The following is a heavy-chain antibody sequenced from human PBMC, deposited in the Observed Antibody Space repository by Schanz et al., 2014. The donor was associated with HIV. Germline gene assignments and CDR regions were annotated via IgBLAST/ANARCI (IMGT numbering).Heavy chain of an antibody. CDR1: GFSFRTHG. CDR2: ISYDEKNI. D-gene: IGHD6-19*01. V-gene: IGHV3-30*03. Sequence: QVQLVESGGDVVQPEGSLRLSCEASGFSFRTHGMHWVRQTPSKGLEWVAVISYDEKNIFYSDSVKGRFTISRDNSKNTLYLQMNRLRAEDTAVYYCARGSWYSSGWYDDYYYYEVDVWGQGTTVTVSS. CDR3: ARGSWYSSGWYDDYYYYEVDV. J-gene: IGHJ6*02.